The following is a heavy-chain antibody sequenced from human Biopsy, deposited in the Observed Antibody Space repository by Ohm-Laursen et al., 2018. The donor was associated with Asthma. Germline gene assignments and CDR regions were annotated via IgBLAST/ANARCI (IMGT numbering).Heavy chain of an antibody. Sequence: TLSLTCTVSGDSITSGGCCWNCIRQDPGKGLEWIGYNHHSGTIYFNPSLKSRVSLSRDTSKNQFSLRLSSVSAADTALYYCARIPRRSGSYFVDYWGQGTLVTVSS. J-gene: IGHJ4*02. CDR2: NHHSGTI. CDR3: ARIPRRSGSYFVDY. V-gene: IGHV4-31*03. CDR1: GDSITSGGCC. D-gene: IGHD3-22*01.